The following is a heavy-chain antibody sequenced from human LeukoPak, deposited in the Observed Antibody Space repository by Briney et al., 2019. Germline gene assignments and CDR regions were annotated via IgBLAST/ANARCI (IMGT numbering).Heavy chain of an antibody. V-gene: IGHV1-2*02. CDR1: GYTFTGNY. D-gene: IGHD5-12*01. Sequence: GASVKVSCKASGYTFTGNYMHWVRQAPGQGLEWMGWINPNSGGTNYAQKFQGRVTMTRDTSISTAYMELSRLRSDDTAVYYCARDLSGYDLTDYWGQGTLVTVSS. J-gene: IGHJ4*02. CDR3: ARDLSGYDLTDY. CDR2: INPNSGGT.